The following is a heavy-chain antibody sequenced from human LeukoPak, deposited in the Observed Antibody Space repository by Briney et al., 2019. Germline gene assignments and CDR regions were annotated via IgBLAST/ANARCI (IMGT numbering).Heavy chain of an antibody. D-gene: IGHD3-3*01. J-gene: IGHJ5*02. CDR1: GYTFTGYY. V-gene: IGHV1-2*02. CDR2: INPNSGGT. CDR3: ARLMAGDILEWLLGWFDP. Sequence: GASVKVSCKASGYTFTGYYMHWVRQAPGQGLEWMGWINPNSGGTSYAQKFQGRVTMTRDTSISTAYMELSRLRSDDTAVYYCARLMAGDILEWLLGWFDPWGQGTLVTVSS.